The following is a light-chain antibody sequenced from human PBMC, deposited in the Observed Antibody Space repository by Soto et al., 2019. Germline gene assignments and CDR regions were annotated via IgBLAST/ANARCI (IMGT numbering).Light chain of an antibody. CDR3: QSYDSSLSAVV. CDR2: QNN. CDR1: SSNIGAGYD. V-gene: IGLV1-40*01. Sequence: QSVLTQPPSVSGAPGQRVSIYCTGSSSNIGAGYDVHWYEHLPGTAPKLLIYQNNNRPSGVPDRFSGSKSGTSASLAITGLQAEDEADYYCQSYDSSLSAVVFGGGTKVTVL. J-gene: IGLJ2*01.